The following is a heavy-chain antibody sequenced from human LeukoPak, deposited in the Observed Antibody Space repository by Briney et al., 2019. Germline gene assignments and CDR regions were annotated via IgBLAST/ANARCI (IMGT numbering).Heavy chain of an antibody. CDR1: GGSISSSSYY. CDR2: IYYSGST. V-gene: IGHV4-39*01. Sequence: SETLSLTCTVSGGSISSSSYYWGWIRQPPGKGLEWIGSIYYSGSTYYNPSLKSRVTISVDTSKNQFSLKLSSVTAADTAVYYCARHYGSGSYFPWDYWGQGTLVTVSS. D-gene: IGHD3-10*01. CDR3: ARHYGSGSYFPWDY. J-gene: IGHJ4*02.